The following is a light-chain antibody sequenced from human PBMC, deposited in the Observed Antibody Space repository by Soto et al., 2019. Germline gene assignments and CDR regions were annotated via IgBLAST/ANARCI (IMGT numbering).Light chain of an antibody. CDR1: SSDISAYNY. J-gene: IGLJ1*01. CDR3: CSYAGSYTFV. CDR2: EVG. V-gene: IGLV2-14*01. Sequence: QSVLTQPASVSGSPGQSITISCTGTSSDISAYNYVSWYQQHPGKAPKLIIYEVGDRPSGLSNRFSGSKSGNTASLTISGLQAEDEADYYCCSYAGSYTFVFGIGTKVTVL.